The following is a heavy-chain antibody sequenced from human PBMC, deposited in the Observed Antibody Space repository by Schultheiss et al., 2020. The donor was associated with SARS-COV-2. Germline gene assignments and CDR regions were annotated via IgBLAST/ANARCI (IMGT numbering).Heavy chain of an antibody. Sequence: SETLSLTCTVSGGSISGYYWSWIRQPPGKGLEWIGEINHSGSTNYNPSLKSRDTMSVDTSKNQFSLKLSSVTAADTAVYYCARWNWGLGGYFDYWGQGTLVTVSS. CDR2: INHSGST. V-gene: IGHV4-34*01. J-gene: IGHJ4*02. CDR1: GGSISGYY. D-gene: IGHD7-27*01. CDR3: ARWNWGLGGYFDY.